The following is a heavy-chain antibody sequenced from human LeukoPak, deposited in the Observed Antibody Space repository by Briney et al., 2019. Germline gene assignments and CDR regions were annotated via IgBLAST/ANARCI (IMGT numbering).Heavy chain of an antibody. CDR2: ISTSGDST. CDR1: GFTFDNYA. CDR3: TKDIYGVVSSSCGMDV. D-gene: IGHD3-3*01. V-gene: IGHV3-43*02. Sequence: GGSLRLSCTSSGFTFDNYAMHWVRLAPGKGLEWVSLISTSGDSTTYADSVKGRFTISRDNSKNSLYLQMNSLRTEDTALYYCTKDIYGVVSSSCGMDVWGKGTTVTVS. J-gene: IGHJ6*04.